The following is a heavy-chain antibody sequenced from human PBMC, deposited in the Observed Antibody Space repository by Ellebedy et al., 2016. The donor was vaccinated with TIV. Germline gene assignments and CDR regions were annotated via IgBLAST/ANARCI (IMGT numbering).Heavy chain of an antibody. D-gene: IGHD3-10*01. CDR3: AKGRAVRGVPDY. CDR2: IKQDGSEK. J-gene: IGHJ4*02. Sequence: GGSLRLXXAASGFTFSSYWMSWVRQAPGKGLEWVANIKQDGSEKYYVDSVKGRFTISRDNAKNSLYLQMNSLRAEDTALYYCAKGRAVRGVPDYWGQGTLVTVSS. CDR1: GFTFSSYW. V-gene: IGHV3-7*03.